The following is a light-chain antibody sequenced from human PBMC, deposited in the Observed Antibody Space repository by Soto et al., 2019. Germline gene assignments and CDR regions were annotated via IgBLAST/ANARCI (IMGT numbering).Light chain of an antibody. CDR1: QSVRSN. CDR3: QQYNDWPRCT. J-gene: IGKJ2*02. CDR2: GAT. Sequence: EILMTQSPATLSVSPGERATLSCRASQSVRSNLAWYQQKPGQAPRLLIFGATTRATGMPARFSGSGSGTEFTLTISSLQSEDFAVYSSQQYNDWPRCTFVQGTKLEIK. V-gene: IGKV3-15*01.